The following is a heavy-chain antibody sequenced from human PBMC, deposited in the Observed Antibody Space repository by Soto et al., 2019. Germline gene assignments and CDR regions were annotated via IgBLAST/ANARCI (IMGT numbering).Heavy chain of an antibody. D-gene: IGHD3-3*01. V-gene: IGHV2-5*02. Sequence: QITLKESGPPLVRPTQTLTLAFSFSGFSLTTSGVGLGWIRQPPVKALEFLALIYWDDDTRYRPSLRTRLTITKDTAKILVVLTMTSVALLDTATYYCLRFWSVLFFTRHTDAFDFWGQGTMVTVSS. CDR2: IYWDDDT. CDR3: LRFWSVLFFTRHTDAFDF. J-gene: IGHJ3*01. CDR1: GFSLTTSGVG.